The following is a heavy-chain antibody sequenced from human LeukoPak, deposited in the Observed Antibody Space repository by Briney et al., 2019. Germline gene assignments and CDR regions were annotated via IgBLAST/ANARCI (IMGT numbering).Heavy chain of an antibody. Sequence: GGSLRLSCAASGFTFSSYAMHWVRQAPGKGLEWVAVVWSDGSNTNYTDAVKGRFTISRDNSKNTFYLQMNSLRAEDTAVYYCARDPNLDYWGQGTLVSVSS. CDR1: GFTFSSYA. V-gene: IGHV3-33*08. CDR2: VWSDGSNT. J-gene: IGHJ4*02. CDR3: ARDPNLDY.